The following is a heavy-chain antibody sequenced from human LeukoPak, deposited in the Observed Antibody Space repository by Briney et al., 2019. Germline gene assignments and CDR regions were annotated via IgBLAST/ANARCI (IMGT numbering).Heavy chain of an antibody. Sequence: GGSLRLSCAASGFTVSSNYMSWVRQAPGKGLEWVSVIYSGGSTYYADSVKGRFTISRHNSKKTLYLQMNSLRAEDTAVFYCARETHRYCSGGSCYSRGVYYYGMDVWGQGTTVTVSS. J-gene: IGHJ6*02. CDR2: IYSGGST. CDR3: ARETHRYCSGGSCYSRGVYYYGMDV. D-gene: IGHD2-15*01. CDR1: GFTVSSNY. V-gene: IGHV3-53*04.